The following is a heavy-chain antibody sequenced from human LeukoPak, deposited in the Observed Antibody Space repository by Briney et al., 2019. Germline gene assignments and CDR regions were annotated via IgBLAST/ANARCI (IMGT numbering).Heavy chain of an antibody. CDR2: IYPGDCDT. V-gene: IGHV5-51*01. D-gene: IGHD3-10*01. CDR1: GYSLTSYW. J-gene: IGHJ4*02. CDR3: ARPFFYGSGSHYLNYFDY. Sequence: GESLKISCKGSGYSLTSYWIGRVRQVPGKGLEWMVIIYPGDCDTRYSPSFQGQVTISADKSISTAYLQWSSLKASDTAMYYCARPFFYGSGSHYLNYFDYWGQGTLVTVSS.